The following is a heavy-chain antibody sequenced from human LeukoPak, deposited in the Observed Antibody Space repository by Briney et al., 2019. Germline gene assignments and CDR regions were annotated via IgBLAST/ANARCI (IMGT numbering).Heavy chain of an antibody. CDR3: ASHMVRGVIYSWFDP. Sequence: GGSLRLSCAASGFTFSSYWMSWVRQAPGKGLEWVANIKQDGSEKYYVDSVKGRFTISRDNAKNSLYLQMNSLRAEDTAVYYCASHMVRGVIYSWFDPWGQGTLVTVSS. J-gene: IGHJ5*02. V-gene: IGHV3-7*01. CDR1: GFTFSSYW. CDR2: IKQDGSEK. D-gene: IGHD3-10*01.